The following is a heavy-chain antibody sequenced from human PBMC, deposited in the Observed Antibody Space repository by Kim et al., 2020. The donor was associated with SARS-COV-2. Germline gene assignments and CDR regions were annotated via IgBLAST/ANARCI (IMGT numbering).Heavy chain of an antibody. CDR2: INHSGST. D-gene: IGHD3-3*01. J-gene: IGHJ6*02. V-gene: IGHV4-34*01. Sequence: SETLSLTCAVYGGSFSGYYWSWIRQPPGKGLEWMGEINHSGSTNYNPSLKSRVTISVDTSKNQFSLKLSSVTAADTAVYYCARGEGEGTIRYYYGMDVWGQGTTVTVSS. CDR1: GGSFSGYY. CDR3: ARGEGEGTIRYYYGMDV.